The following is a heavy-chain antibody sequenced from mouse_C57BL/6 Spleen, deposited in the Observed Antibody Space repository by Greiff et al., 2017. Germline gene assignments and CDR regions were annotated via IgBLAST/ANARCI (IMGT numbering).Heavy chain of an antibody. CDR2: INPNNGGT. Sequence: EVQLQQSGPELVKPGASVKIPCKASGYTFTDYNMDWVKQSHGKSLEWIGDINPNNGGTIYNQKFKGKATLTVDKSSSTAYMELRSLTAEDTAVYDCASGILRYYSMDYWGNGTSVSLSS. CDR3: ASGILRYYSMDY. J-gene: IGHJ4*01. CDR1: GYTFTDYN. V-gene: IGHV1-18*01. D-gene: IGHD1-1*01.